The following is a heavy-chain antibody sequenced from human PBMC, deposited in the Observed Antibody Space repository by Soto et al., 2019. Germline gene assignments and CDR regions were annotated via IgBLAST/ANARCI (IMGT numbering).Heavy chain of an antibody. CDR3: ARLRAGSYGMDV. D-gene: IGHD3-10*01. J-gene: IGHJ6*02. Sequence: PSETLSLTCTVSGGSISSSSYYWGWIRQPPGKGLEWIGSIYYSGSTYYNPSLKSRVTISVDTSKNQFSLKLSSVTAADTAVYYCARLRAGSYGMDVWGQGTTVTVS. CDR2: IYYSGST. V-gene: IGHV4-39*01. CDR1: GGSISSSSYY.